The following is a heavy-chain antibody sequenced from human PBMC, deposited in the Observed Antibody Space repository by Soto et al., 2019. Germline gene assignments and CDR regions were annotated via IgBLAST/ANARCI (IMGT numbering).Heavy chain of an antibody. J-gene: IGHJ6*02. CDR2: IIPIFGTA. D-gene: IGHD3-10*01. Sequence: QVQLVQSGAEVKKPGSSVKVSCKASGGTFSSYAISWVRQAPGQGLEWMGGIIPIFGTANYAQKFQGRVTITADESTSTAYMELSSLRSEDTAVYYCARVITMVRGVIITPHYYYYYGMDVWGQWTTVTVSS. CDR3: ARVITMVRGVIITPHYYYYYGMDV. CDR1: GGTFSSYA. V-gene: IGHV1-69*01.